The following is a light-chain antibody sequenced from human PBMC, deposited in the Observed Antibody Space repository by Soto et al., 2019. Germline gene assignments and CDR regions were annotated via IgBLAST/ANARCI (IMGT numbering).Light chain of an antibody. Sequence: QSALTQPASVSGSPGQSITISCTGTSSDVGGYNYVSWYQQHPGKAPKLMIYDVSNRPSGVSNRVSGSKSGNTASLTISGLQAEDEADYYCSSYTSSSTYVVFGGGTKRTVL. J-gene: IGLJ2*01. V-gene: IGLV2-14*01. CDR2: DVS. CDR3: SSYTSSSTYVV. CDR1: SSDVGGYNY.